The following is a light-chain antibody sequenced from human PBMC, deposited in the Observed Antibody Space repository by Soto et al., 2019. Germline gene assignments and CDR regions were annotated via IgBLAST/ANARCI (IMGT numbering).Light chain of an antibody. CDR2: GNN. CDR3: QSYDSSLGGFWV. V-gene: IGLV1-40*01. Sequence: QSALTQPPSVSGAPGQTFTISCTGSSSNIGAGYDVHWYQQLPGRAPQLLIFGNNNRPSGVPGRFSGSKSGTSAPLAIAGLQVEDEADYYCQSYDSSLGGFWVFGGGTKLTVL. CDR1: SSNIGAGYD. J-gene: IGLJ3*02.